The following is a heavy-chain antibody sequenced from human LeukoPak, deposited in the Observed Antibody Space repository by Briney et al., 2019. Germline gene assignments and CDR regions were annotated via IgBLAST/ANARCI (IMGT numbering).Heavy chain of an antibody. Sequence: GESLNISCQASVFSFTNYWIAWVRQQPGKGLEWMGNFYPGDSDTRYSPSFQGQVTISADKSISTAYLQWSSLKASDTAMYYCARHGPRAPGIAVAPGAFDIWGQGTMVTVSS. CDR2: FYPGDSDT. CDR1: VFSFTNYW. V-gene: IGHV5-51*01. CDR3: ARHGPRAPGIAVAPGAFDI. J-gene: IGHJ3*02. D-gene: IGHD6-19*01.